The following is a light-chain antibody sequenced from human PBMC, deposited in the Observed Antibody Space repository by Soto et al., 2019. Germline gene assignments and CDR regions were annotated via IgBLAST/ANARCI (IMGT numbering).Light chain of an antibody. V-gene: IGKV1-39*01. Sequence: DIHMTQSPSSLSASVGNRVPITCRSSQSIGDNLNWYQQKPGPAPNLLIDAASSLQSGVPSRFSGSGSGTDFTLTISNLQPEAFVSYFCQQSFNTPPTFGGGTKVDI. CDR2: AAS. J-gene: IGKJ4*01. CDR3: QQSFNTPPT. CDR1: QSIGDN.